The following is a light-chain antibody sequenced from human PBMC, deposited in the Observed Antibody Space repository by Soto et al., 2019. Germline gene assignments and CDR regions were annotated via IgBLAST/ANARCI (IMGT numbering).Light chain of an antibody. CDR2: AAS. CDR3: HQDYSFPLA. CDR1: QGIGSW. Sequence: DIQMTQSPSSVAASVGDSVTITCRASQGIGSWFAWYQQKPGKAPKLLLPAASNLQGGFPSRFSGSASGTDFTLPFSCLQPEDFATYYCHQDYSFPLAFGGGTKVEVK. J-gene: IGKJ4*01. V-gene: IGKV1-12*01.